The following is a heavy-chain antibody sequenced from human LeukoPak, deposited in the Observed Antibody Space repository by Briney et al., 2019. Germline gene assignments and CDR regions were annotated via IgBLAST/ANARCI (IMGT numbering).Heavy chain of an antibody. V-gene: IGHV1-2*06. CDR1: GYTFTGYY. Sequence: ASVKVSCKASGYTFTGYYMHWVRQAPGQGLEWMGRINPSSGGTNYAQKFQGRVTMTRDTSISTAYMELSRLRSDDTAVYYCARGQSVVVPAATRYNWFDPWGQGTLVSVSS. D-gene: IGHD2-2*01. CDR3: ARGQSVVVPAATRYNWFDP. CDR2: INPSSGGT. J-gene: IGHJ5*02.